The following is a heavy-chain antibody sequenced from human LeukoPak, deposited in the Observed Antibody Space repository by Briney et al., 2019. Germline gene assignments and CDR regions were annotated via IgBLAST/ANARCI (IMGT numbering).Heavy chain of an antibody. D-gene: IGHD3-10*01. J-gene: IGHJ6*02. CDR3: VKDMNPGGADV. Sequence: GGSLRLSCVVSGXNSXDHAMHWVRQAPGXGLXXXXGXYXXXXXTXXXXXVXXXXTXXXDSAKNSLYLXMNSLRPEDTALYYCVKDMNPGGADVWGQGTTVTVSS. V-gene: IGHV3-9*02. CDR2: XYXXXXXT. CDR1: GXNSXDHA.